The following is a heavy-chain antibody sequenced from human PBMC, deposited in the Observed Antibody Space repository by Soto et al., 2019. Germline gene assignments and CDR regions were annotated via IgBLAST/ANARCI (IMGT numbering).Heavy chain of an antibody. V-gene: IGHV4-59*01. D-gene: IGHD5-18*01. J-gene: IGHJ4*01. CDR3: ARTRTAMVSYYFDY. CDR2: IYYSGST. CDR1: GGSISSYY. Sequence: PSETLSLTCTVSGGSISSYYWSWIRQPPGKGLEWIGYIYYSGSTNYNPSLKSRVTISVDTSKNQFSLKLSSVTAADTAVYYCARTRTAMVSYYFDYWGQGTLVTVSS.